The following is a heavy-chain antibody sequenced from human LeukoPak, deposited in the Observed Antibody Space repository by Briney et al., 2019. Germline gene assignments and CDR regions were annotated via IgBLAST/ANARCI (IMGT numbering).Heavy chain of an antibody. J-gene: IGHJ4*02. Sequence: GGSLRLSCAASGFTFSSYAMSWVRQAPGKGLEWVSAISGSGGSTYYADSVKGRFTISRDNSKNTLYLQMNSLGAEDTAVYYCAKDRSSSGWSYWGQGTLVTVSS. D-gene: IGHD6-19*01. V-gene: IGHV3-23*01. CDR3: AKDRSSSGWSY. CDR1: GFTFSSYA. CDR2: ISGSGGST.